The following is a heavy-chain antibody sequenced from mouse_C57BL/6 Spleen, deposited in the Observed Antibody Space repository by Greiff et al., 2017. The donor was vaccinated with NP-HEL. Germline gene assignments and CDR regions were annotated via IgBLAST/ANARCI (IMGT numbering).Heavy chain of an antibody. D-gene: IGHD2-4*01. CDR2: IYPGDGDT. CDR1: GYAFSSSW. Sequence: QVHVKQSGPELVKPGASVKISCKASGYAFSSSWMNWVKQRPGKGLEWIGRIYPGDGDTNYNGKFKGKATLTADKSSSTAYMQLSSLTSEDSAVYFCARGDYDYDVGDYYAMDYWGQGTSVTVSS. V-gene: IGHV1-82*01. J-gene: IGHJ4*01. CDR3: ARGDYDYDVGDYYAMDY.